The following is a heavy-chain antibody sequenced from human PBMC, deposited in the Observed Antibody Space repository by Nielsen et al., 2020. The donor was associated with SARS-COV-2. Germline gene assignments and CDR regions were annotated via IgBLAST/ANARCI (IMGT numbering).Heavy chain of an antibody. V-gene: IGHV4-34*01. J-gene: IGHJ6*03. Sequence: WLRQPPGKGLEWIGEINHSGSTNYNPSLKSRVTISVDTSKNQFSLKLSSVTAADTAVYYCARGVGTILLGYCSSTSCYRYYYYMDVWGKGTTVTVSS. D-gene: IGHD2-2*02. CDR2: INHSGST. CDR3: ARGVGTILLGYCSSTSCYRYYYYMDV.